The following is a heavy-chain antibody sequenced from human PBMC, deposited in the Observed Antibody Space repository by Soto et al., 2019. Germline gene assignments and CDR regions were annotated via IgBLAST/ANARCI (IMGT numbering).Heavy chain of an antibody. Sequence: EVQLVESGGGLVQPGGSLRLSCAASGFTFSSYWMHWVRQAPGKGLVWVSRINSDGSSTSYADSVKGRFTISRENAKNRLYLQMNILRARDTAVYYWAREGNYDLSAMDVWGQGTTVPVSS. CDR1: GFTFSSYW. D-gene: IGHD3-3*01. V-gene: IGHV3-74*01. CDR2: INSDGSST. J-gene: IGHJ6*02. CDR3: AREGNYDLSAMDV.